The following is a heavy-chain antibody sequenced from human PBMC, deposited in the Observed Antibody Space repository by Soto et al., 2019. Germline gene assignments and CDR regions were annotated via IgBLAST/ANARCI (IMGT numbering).Heavy chain of an antibody. CDR1: GYTLTELS. CDR3: ATTGGYTGYYFDY. J-gene: IGHJ4*02. Sequence: ASLKVSCKVSGYTLTELSMHWVRQAPGKGLEWMGGFDPEDGETIYAQKFQGRVTMTEDTSTDTAYMELSSLRSEDTAVYYCATTGGYTGYYFDYWGQGTLVTVSS. V-gene: IGHV1-24*01. D-gene: IGHD2-8*02. CDR2: FDPEDGET.